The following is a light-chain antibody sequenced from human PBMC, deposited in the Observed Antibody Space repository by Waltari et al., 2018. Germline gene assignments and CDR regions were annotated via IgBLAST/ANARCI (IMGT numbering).Light chain of an antibody. V-gene: IGLV2-8*01. CDR3: CSFAGSHIYV. Sequence: QSALTQPPSASGSPGQSVTIPCTGTSSDVGGYNYVSWYQQHPAKAPKPMIYEVSKRPSGVPDRFSGSKSGNTASLTVSGLQAEDEADYYCCSFAGSHIYVFGTATKVTVL. CDR2: EVS. CDR1: SSDVGGYNY. J-gene: IGLJ1*01.